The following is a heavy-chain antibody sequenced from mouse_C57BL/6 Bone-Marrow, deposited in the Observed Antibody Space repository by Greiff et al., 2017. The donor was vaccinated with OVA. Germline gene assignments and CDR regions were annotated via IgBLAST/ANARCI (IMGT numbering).Heavy chain of an antibody. Sequence: QVQLQQSGAELVKPGASVTISCKASGYAFSSYWMNWVKQRPGKGLEWIGQIYPGDGDTNYNGKFKGKATLTADKSSSTAYMQLSSLTSEDSAVYFCARGGYGNWYVDVWGTGTTVTVSS. CDR3: ARGGYGNWYVDV. D-gene: IGHD2-1*01. CDR2: IYPGDGDT. J-gene: IGHJ1*03. CDR1: GYAFSSYW. V-gene: IGHV1-80*01.